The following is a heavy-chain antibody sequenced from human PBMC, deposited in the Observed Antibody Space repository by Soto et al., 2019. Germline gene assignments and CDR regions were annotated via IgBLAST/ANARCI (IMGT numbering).Heavy chain of an antibody. D-gene: IGHD3-22*01. CDR1: GFTFSSYS. Sequence: GGSLRLSCAASGFTFSSYSMNWVRQAPGKGLEWVSSISSSSYIYYADSVKGRFTISRDNAKNSLYLQMNSLRAEDTAVYYCARDTPKGYYYDSSGYVRFPFDYWGQGTLVTVSS. CDR2: ISSSSYI. CDR3: ARDTPKGYYYDSSGYVRFPFDY. J-gene: IGHJ4*02. V-gene: IGHV3-21*01.